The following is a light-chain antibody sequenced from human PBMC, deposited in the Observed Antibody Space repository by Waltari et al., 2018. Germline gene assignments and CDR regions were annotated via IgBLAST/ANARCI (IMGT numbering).Light chain of an antibody. V-gene: IGKV3D-15*01. J-gene: IGKJ5*01. Sequence: MTQSPPSLPVSSAERASLPCSASQRVSSNLAWYQQKPGQTRRLPTYDASTKAPATAARFRGGGYGTEFSLTISSLQSEDSAVYYCQQYNHSAPVTFGQETRLEIK. CDR1: QRVSSN. CDR3: QQYNHSAPVT. CDR2: DAS.